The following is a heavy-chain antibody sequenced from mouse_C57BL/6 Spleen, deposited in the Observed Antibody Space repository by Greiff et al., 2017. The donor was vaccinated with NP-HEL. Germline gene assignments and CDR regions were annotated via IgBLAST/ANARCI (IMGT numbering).Heavy chain of an antibody. J-gene: IGHJ4*01. Sequence: VQLQQSGAELAKPGASVKLSCKASGYTFTSYWMHWVKQRPGQGLEWIGYINPSSGYTKYNQKFKDKATLTAEKSSSTAYMQLSSLTYEDSAVYYCARSGDYHAMDYWGQGTSVTVSS. D-gene: IGHD3-2*02. CDR3: ARSGDYHAMDY. CDR1: GYTFTSYW. V-gene: IGHV1-7*01. CDR2: INPSSGYT.